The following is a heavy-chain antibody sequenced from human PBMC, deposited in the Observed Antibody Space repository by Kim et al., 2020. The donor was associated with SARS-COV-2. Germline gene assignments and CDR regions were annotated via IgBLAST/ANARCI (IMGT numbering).Heavy chain of an antibody. CDR1: GGTFSSYA. Sequence: SVKVSCKASGGTFSSYAISWVRQAPGQGLEWMGGIIPIFGTANYAQKFQGRVTITADESTSTAYMELSSLRSEDTAVYYCARAVGSLRGLEQWLVSGDAFDIWGQGTMVTVSS. J-gene: IGHJ3*02. V-gene: IGHV1-69*13. D-gene: IGHD6-19*01. CDR2: IIPIFGTA. CDR3: ARAVGSLRGLEQWLVSGDAFDI.